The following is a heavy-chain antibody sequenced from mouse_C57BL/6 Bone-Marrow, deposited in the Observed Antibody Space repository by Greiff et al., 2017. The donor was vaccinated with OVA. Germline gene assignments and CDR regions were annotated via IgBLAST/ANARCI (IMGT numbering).Heavy chain of an antibody. CDR1: GYAFSSSW. Sequence: QVQLQQSGPELVKPGASVKISCKASGYAFSSSWMNWVKQRPGKGLEWIGRIYPGDGDTNYNGKFKGKATLTADKSSSTAYMQLSSLTSEDSAVYFCARWGNYREFAYWGQGTLVTVSA. CDR3: ARWGNYREFAY. D-gene: IGHD2-1*01. V-gene: IGHV1-82*01. CDR2: IYPGDGDT. J-gene: IGHJ3*01.